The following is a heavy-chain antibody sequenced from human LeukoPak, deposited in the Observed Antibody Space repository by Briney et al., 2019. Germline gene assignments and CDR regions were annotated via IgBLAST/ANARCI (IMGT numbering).Heavy chain of an antibody. V-gene: IGHV3-21*01. J-gene: IGHJ1*01. CDR3: ARDPPSFQY. CDR2: ISSSRSSYI. Sequence: GGSLRLSCAASGFTFSNYNMNWVRQAPGKGLECVSTISSSRSSYIYYADSVKGRFTISRDNAKNSLYLQMNSLRAEDTAVYYCARDPPSFQYWGQGTLVTVSA. CDR1: GFTFSNYN.